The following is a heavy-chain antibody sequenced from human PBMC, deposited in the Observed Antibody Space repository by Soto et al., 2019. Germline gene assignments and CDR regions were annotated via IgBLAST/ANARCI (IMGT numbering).Heavy chain of an antibody. CDR2: INPNSGGT. J-gene: IGHJ4*02. V-gene: IGHV1-2*02. CDR3: AREDIVVVVAATGWDY. Sequence: ASVKVSCKASGYTFAGYYMHWVRQAPGQGLEWMGWINPNSGGTNYAQKFQGRVTMTRDTSISTAYMELSRLRSDDTAVYYCAREDIVVVVAATGWDYWGQGTLVTVSS. CDR1: GYTFAGYY. D-gene: IGHD2-15*01.